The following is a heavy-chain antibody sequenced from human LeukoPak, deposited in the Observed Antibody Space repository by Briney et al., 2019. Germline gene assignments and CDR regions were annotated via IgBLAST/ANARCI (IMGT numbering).Heavy chain of an antibody. CDR3: ARGRSSMAALNWFDP. CDR2: INPNSGDT. CDR1: RYTFTAYY. D-gene: IGHD6-6*01. V-gene: IGHV1-2*02. J-gene: IGHJ5*02. Sequence: ASVTVSCKTSRYTFTAYYMHWVRQAPGQGLEWMGWINPNSGDTNYAQKFQGRVTMTRDTSISTAFMDLSRLTSDDTAVYFCARGRSSMAALNWFDPWGQGTLVTVSS.